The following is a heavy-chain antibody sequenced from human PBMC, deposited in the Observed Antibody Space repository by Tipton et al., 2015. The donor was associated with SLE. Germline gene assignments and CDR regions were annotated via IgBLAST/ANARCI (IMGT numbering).Heavy chain of an antibody. J-gene: IGHJ3*02. CDR1: GGSISSYY. CDR2: IYYSGST. D-gene: IGHD5-24*01. Sequence: TLSLTCTVSGGSISSYYWSWIRQPPGKGLEWIGYIYYSGSTNYNPFLKSRVTISVDTSKNQFSLKLSSVTAADAAVYYCAREPSLEGDAFDIWGQGTMVTVSS. V-gene: IGHV4-59*01. CDR3: AREPSLEGDAFDI.